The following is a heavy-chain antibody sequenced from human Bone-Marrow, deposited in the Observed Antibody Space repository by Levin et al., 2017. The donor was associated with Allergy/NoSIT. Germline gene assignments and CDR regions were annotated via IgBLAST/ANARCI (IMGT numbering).Heavy chain of an antibody. J-gene: IGHJ4*02. CDR2: ISTGSHYI. CDR1: GFIFSDFS. CDR3: TRDSDSSSNFDL. V-gene: IGHV3-21*01. D-gene: IGHD6-13*01. Sequence: RSGGSLRLSCAASGFIFSDFSMNWVRQAPWKGLEWVASISTGSHYIHYADSMRGRFTISRDNAKNSLYLQMTGLSPDDAAVSYCTRDSDSSSNFDLWGQGTLVTVSS.